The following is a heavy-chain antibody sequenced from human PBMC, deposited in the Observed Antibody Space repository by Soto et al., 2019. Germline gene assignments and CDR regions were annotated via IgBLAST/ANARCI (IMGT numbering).Heavy chain of an antibody. Sequence: ASVKVSCKASGYTFTSYGISWVRQAPGQGLECMGWISAYNGNTNYAQKLQGRVTMTTDTSTSTAYMELRSLRSDDTAVYYCAREGLNGYYDILTGYYGRFDPWGQGTLVTVSS. J-gene: IGHJ5*02. D-gene: IGHD3-9*01. CDR2: ISAYNGNT. V-gene: IGHV1-18*01. CDR1: GYTFTSYG. CDR3: AREGLNGYYDILTGYYGRFDP.